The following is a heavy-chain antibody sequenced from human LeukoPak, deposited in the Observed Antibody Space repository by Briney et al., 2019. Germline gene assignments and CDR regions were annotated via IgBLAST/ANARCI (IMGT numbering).Heavy chain of an antibody. D-gene: IGHD2-8*01. Sequence: SETLSLTCTVSGGSFNNYYWTWIRQPPGKGLEWIGEIIHSGATNYSPSLKSRLTVTVDTSKNHFSLKLTSVTAADTAVYYCARGTVLMGYASFDYWGQGTLVTVSS. V-gene: IGHV4-34*01. CDR3: ARGTVLMGYASFDY. J-gene: IGHJ4*02. CDR1: GGSFNNYY. CDR2: IIHSGAT.